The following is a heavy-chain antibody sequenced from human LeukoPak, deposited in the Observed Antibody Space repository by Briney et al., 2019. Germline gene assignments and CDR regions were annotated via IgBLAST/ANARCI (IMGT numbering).Heavy chain of an antibody. CDR1: GFTFSTYA. D-gene: IGHD1/OR15-1a*01. Sequence: GGSLRLSCAASGFTFSTYAMHWVRQTPGKGLEYVSAISTNGGGTYYANSVKGRFTISRDNSKNTLYLQMGSLRAEDMAVYYCAREGGTEQLDYWGQGTLVTVSS. CDR2: ISTNGGGT. CDR3: AREGGTEQLDY. V-gene: IGHV3-64*01. J-gene: IGHJ4*02.